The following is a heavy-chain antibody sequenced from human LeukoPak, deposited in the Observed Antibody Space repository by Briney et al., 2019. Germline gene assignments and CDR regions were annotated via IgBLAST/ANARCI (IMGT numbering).Heavy chain of an antibody. CDR1: GGSISSYY. V-gene: IGHV4-59*01. D-gene: IGHD1-26*01. CDR3: ARGVGATKYNWFDP. CDR2: IYYSGST. J-gene: IGHJ5*02. Sequence: SETLSLTCTVSGGSISSYYWSWIRQAPGKGLEWIGYIYYSGSTNYNPSLKSRVTISVDTSKNQFSLKLSSVTAADTAVYYCARGVGATKYNWFDPWGQGTLVTVSS.